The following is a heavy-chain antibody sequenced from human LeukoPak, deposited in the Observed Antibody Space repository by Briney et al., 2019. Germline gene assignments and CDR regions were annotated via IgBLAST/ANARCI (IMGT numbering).Heavy chain of an antibody. CDR1: GFTFSSYW. V-gene: IGHV3-74*01. CDR2: INSDGSST. D-gene: IGHD2-2*01. J-gene: IGHJ5*02. Sequence: GGSLRLSCAASGFTFSSYWMHWVRHAPGKGLVWVSRINSDGSSTSYADSVKGRFTISRDNAKNTLYLRMNSLRAEDTAVYYCARGVGYCSSTSCYWWFDPWGQGTLVTVSS. CDR3: ARGVGYCSSTSCYWWFDP.